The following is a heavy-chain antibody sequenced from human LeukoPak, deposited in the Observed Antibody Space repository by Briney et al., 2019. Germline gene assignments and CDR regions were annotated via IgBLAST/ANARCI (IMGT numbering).Heavy chain of an antibody. D-gene: IGHD2-15*01. Sequence: SETLSLTCTVSGGSITYGSYYWTWIRQPAGKGLEWIGRIYTSGSTYYNPSLKSRVTISVDTSQNQISLKLSSVTAADTAVYYCARVGSCSGGVCYAFDIWGQGTMVIVSS. CDR1: GGSITYGSYY. CDR3: ARVGSCSGGVCYAFDI. CDR2: IYTSGST. V-gene: IGHV4-61*02. J-gene: IGHJ3*02.